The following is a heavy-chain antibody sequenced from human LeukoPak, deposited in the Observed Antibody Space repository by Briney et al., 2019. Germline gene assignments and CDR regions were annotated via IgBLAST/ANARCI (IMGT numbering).Heavy chain of an antibody. J-gene: IGHJ6*02. CDR2: ISSSSSTI. CDR3: ARDQRLRGQDYYYYGMDV. D-gene: IGHD4-17*01. V-gene: IGHV3-48*04. Sequence: GGSLRLSCAASGFTFSSYSMNWVRQAPGKGLEWVSYISSSSSTIYYADSVKGRFTISRDNAKNSLYLQMDSLRAEDTAVYYCARDQRLRGQDYYYYGMDVWGQGTTVTVSS. CDR1: GFTFSSYS.